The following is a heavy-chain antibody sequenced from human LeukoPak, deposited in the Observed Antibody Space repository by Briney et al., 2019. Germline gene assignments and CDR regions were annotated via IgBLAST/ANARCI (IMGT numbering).Heavy chain of an antibody. Sequence: SETLSLTCSVSGGSISSSSYYWAWIRQPPGKGLEWIASIYYSGSTYYNPSLRSRVTISVDTSKNQFSLKLSSVTAADTAVYYCARRRYYYYMDVWGKGTTVTISS. J-gene: IGHJ6*03. V-gene: IGHV4-39*07. CDR1: GGSISSSSYY. CDR3: ARRRYYYYMDV. CDR2: IYYSGST.